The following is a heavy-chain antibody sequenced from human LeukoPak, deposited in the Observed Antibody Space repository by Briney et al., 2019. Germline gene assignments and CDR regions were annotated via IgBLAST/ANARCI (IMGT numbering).Heavy chain of an antibody. CDR3: ARHVSGGSRWYPGYYDWGGDV. J-gene: IGHJ6*02. CDR2: IYYSGST. D-gene: IGHD6-13*01. CDR1: GGSISSYY. Sequence: SETLSLTCTVSGGSISSYYWSWIRQPPGKGLEWIGYIYYSGSTNYNPSLKSRVTISVDTSKNQFSLKLSSVTAADTAVYYCARHVSGGSRWYPGYYDWGGDVWGQGTTVTVSS. V-gene: IGHV4-59*08.